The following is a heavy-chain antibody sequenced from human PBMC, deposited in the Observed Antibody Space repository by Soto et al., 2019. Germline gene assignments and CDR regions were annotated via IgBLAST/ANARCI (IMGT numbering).Heavy chain of an antibody. J-gene: IGHJ4*02. D-gene: IGHD3-3*01. CDR1: GGSFSGYY. CDR3: ARQPSYDFWSGYYRRYFDY. Sequence: PSETLSLTCAVYGGSFSGYYWSWIRQPPGKGLEWIGEINHSGSTNYNPSLKSRVTISVDTSKNQFSLKLSSVTAADTAVYYCARQPSYDFWSGYYRRYFDYWGQGTLVTVSS. CDR2: INHSGST. V-gene: IGHV4-34*01.